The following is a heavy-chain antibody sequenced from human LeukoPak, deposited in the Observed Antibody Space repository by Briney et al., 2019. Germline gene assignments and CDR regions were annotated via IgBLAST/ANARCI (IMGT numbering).Heavy chain of an antibody. CDR2: ISSSSSTI. CDR1: GFTFSSYS. CDR3: ARVLGAVADYYYYGMDV. D-gene: IGHD6-19*01. V-gene: IGHV3-48*04. Sequence: PGGSLRLSCAASGFTFSSYSMNWVRQAPGKGLEWVSYISSSSSTIYYADSVKGRFTISRDNAKNSLYLQMNSLRAEDTAVYYCARVLGAVADYYYYGMDVWGQGTTVTVSS. J-gene: IGHJ6*02.